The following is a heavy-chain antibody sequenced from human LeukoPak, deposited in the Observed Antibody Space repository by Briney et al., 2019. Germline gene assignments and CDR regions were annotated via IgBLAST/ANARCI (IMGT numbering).Heavy chain of an antibody. V-gene: IGHV3-7*01. Sequence: PGGSLRLSRVGTGFSFSNYWMTWVRQVPGKGLEWVANIKQDGSKENYVDSVKGRFTMSRDNAKNSLYLQMNNLRAEDTALYYCARDHSPSMYGSVWYDAFDIWGQGTMVTVSS. CDR2: IKQDGSKE. D-gene: IGHD6-19*01. J-gene: IGHJ3*02. CDR1: GFSFSNYW. CDR3: ARDHSPSMYGSVWYDAFDI.